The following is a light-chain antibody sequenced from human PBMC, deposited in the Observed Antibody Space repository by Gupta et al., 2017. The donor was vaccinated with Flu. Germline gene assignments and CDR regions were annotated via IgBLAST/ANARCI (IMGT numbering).Light chain of an antibody. Sequence: DIQMTQSPSSLSASIGDRVTIACRASQRISAYLIWYQQKPGKAPELLIHAASTLQSGVPSRFRGSGSGTDFTLTISRLQPEDFVNYYCQQTDSPPYNFGQGTKVEIK. J-gene: IGKJ2*01. V-gene: IGKV1-39*01. CDR2: AAS. CDR1: QRISAY. CDR3: QQTDSPPYN.